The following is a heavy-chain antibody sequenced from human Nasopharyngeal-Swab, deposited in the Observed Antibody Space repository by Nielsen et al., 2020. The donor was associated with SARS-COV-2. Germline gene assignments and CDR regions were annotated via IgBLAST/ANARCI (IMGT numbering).Heavy chain of an antibody. D-gene: IGHD6-19*01. CDR1: RYTFTGYY. CDR2: INPNSGGT. CDR3: ASGWYYYYGMDV. V-gene: IGHV1-2*06. Sequence: ASVKVSCKASRYTFTGYYMHWVRQAPGQGLEWMGRINPNSGGTNYAQKFQGRVTMTRDTSISTAYMELSRLRSDDTAVYYCASGWYYYYGMDVWGQGTTVTVSS. J-gene: IGHJ6*02.